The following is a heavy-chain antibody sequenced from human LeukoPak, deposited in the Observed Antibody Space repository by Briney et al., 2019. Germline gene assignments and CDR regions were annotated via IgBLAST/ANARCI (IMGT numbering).Heavy chain of an antibody. J-gene: IGHJ4*02. CDR2: INPNSGGT. Sequence: ASVRVSCKASGYTFTGYYMHWVRQAPGQGLEWMGWINPNSGGTNYAQKFQGRVTMTRDTSISTAYMELSRLRSDDTAVYYCARVDGLWWGEGTYLDYWGQGTLVTVSS. CDR1: GYTFTGYY. V-gene: IGHV1-2*02. CDR3: ARVDGLWWGEGTYLDY. D-gene: IGHD2-21*01.